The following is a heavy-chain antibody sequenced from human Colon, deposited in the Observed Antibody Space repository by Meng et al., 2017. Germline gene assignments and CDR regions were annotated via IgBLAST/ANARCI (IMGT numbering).Heavy chain of an antibody. V-gene: IGHV3-69-1*02. D-gene: IGHD6-19*01. J-gene: IGHJ4*02. Sequence: EVQLVESGGGLVKPGGSLRLSCSVSGLTFRNYNMHLFRQGPGKGMEWVSSISGTTYLYYADSVKGRFTISRDNDKNLLFLQMSSLRAEDTAVYYCARDHDNGWSFGYWGQGILVTVSS. CDR3: ARDHDNGWSFGY. CDR1: GLTFRNYN. CDR2: ISGTTYL.